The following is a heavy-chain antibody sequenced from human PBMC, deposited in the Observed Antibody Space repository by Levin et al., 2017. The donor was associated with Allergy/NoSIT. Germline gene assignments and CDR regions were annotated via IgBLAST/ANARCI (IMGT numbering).Heavy chain of an antibody. Sequence: SESLSLTCGVSGHSISNSHWWGWIRQPPGKGLEWIGYIYDTGRTYYNPSLKSRATMSLDTSKNQFSLKLDSVTAVDTSVYYCATRKGNAGSFFDYWGQGILVTVSS. V-gene: IGHV4-28*01. CDR1: GHSISNSHW. CDR2: IYDTGRT. J-gene: IGHJ4*02. CDR3: ATRKGNAGSFFDY. D-gene: IGHD1-14*01.